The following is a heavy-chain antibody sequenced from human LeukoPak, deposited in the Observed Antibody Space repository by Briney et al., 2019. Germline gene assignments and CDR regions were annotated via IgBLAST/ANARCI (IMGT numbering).Heavy chain of an antibody. D-gene: IGHD2-15*01. V-gene: IGHV3-74*01. CDR1: GFSLSGYW. J-gene: IGHJ5*02. Sequence: GGSLRLSCVASGFSLSGYWMYWVRQAPGKGLMYISRNNGDGSTTNYADVVKGRFTMSRDNVKNTLYLQMNSLRVEDTAVYYCARDPRNVGLAPWGQGTLVAVSS. CDR2: NNGDGSTT. CDR3: ARDPRNVGLAP.